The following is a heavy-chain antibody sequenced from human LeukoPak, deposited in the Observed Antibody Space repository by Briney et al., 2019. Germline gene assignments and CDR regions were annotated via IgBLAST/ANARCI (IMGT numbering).Heavy chain of an antibody. J-gene: IGHJ4*02. D-gene: IGHD6-13*01. CDR1: GGSISTSSYY. CDR3: GSTYSSSLYFDY. Sequence: SETLSLTCTVSGGSISTSSYYWGWVRQPPGKGLEWIASIYYNGSTYYNPSLKSRVTMSVDTSKNQFSLKLSSVTAADTAVYYCGSTYSSSLYFDYWGQGTLVTVSS. V-gene: IGHV4-39*01. CDR2: IYYNGST.